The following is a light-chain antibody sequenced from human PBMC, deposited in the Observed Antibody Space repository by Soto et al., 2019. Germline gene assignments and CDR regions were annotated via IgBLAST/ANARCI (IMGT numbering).Light chain of an antibody. CDR3: QSYATSSVV. CDR1: SGSIASNY. CDR2: GDN. J-gene: IGLJ2*01. Sequence: NFMLTQPHSVSGSPGKTVTISCTRSSGSIASNYVQWYQQRPGSSPTTVIYGDNQRPSGGPDRFSGSIDSSSNTASLTISGLKTEDEADYYWQSYATSSVVFGGGTKLTVL. V-gene: IGLV6-57*01.